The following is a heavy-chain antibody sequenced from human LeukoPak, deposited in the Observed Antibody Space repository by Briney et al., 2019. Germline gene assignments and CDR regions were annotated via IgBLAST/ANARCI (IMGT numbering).Heavy chain of an antibody. CDR1: GCSFTSYW. V-gene: IGHV5-51*01. CDR2: IYPGDSDT. CDR3: ARGSWYSSSWLYYFDY. J-gene: IGHJ4*02. D-gene: IGHD6-13*01. Sequence: GESLKISCKGSGCSFTSYWIGWVRQMSGKGLEWMGIIYPGDSDTRYSPSFQGQVTISADKSISTAYLQWSSLKASDTAMYYCARGSWYSSSWLYYFDYWGQGTLVTVSS.